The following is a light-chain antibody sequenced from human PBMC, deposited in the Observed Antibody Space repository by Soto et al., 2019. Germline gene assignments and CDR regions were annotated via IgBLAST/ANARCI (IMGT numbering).Light chain of an antibody. CDR1: SGHSSYA. Sequence: QPVLTQSPSASASLGASVKLTCTLSSGHSSYAIAWHQQQPAKGPRYLMKLNSDGSHSKGDGIPDRFSGSSSGAERYLTISILQSEDEADYYCQTWGTGIHVVFGGGTKVTVL. CDR2: LNSDGSH. V-gene: IGLV4-69*01. J-gene: IGLJ2*01. CDR3: QTWGTGIHVV.